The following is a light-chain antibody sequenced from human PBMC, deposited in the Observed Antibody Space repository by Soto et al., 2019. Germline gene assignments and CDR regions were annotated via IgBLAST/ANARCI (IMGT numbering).Light chain of an antibody. CDR1: QSVSSSY. CDR3: QQYGSSSMYT. V-gene: IGKV3-20*01. J-gene: IGKJ2*01. CDR2: GTS. Sequence: EIVLTQSPGTLSLSPGERATLSCRASQSVSSSYLDWYQQKPGQAPSLLIYGTSSRATGIPDRFSGSGSGTDLTLTISRLEPEDFAVYYCQQYGSSSMYTFGQGTKLEIK.